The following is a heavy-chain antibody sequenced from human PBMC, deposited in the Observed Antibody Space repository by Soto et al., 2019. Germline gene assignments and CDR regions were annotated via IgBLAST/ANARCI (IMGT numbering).Heavy chain of an antibody. CDR2: TYYRSKWYN. CDR3: ARVGQQLVGGYYYYGMDV. J-gene: IGHJ6*02. D-gene: IGHD6-13*01. V-gene: IGHV6-1*01. Sequence: PSQTLSLTCAISGDSVSSNSAAWNWIRQSPSRGLEWLGRTYYRSKWYNDYAVSVKSRITINPDTSKNQFSLQLNSVTPEDTAVYYCARVGQQLVGGYYYYGMDVWGQGTAVTVSS. CDR1: GDSVSSNSAA.